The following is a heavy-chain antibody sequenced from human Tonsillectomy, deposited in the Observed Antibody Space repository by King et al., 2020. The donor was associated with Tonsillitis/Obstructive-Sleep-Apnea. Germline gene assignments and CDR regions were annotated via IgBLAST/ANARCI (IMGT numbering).Heavy chain of an antibody. CDR2: ISSSSSTI. V-gene: IGHV3-48*02. CDR1: GFTFSSYS. D-gene: IGHD2-15*01. Sequence: VQLVESGGGLVQPGGSLRLSCAASGFTFSSYSMNWVRQAPGKGLEWVSYISSSSSTIYYADSVKGRFTISRDNAKNSLYLQMNSLIDEDTAVYYCARDYPDIVVVVAALAFDYWGQGTLVTVSS. CDR3: ARDYPDIVVVVAALAFDY. J-gene: IGHJ4*02.